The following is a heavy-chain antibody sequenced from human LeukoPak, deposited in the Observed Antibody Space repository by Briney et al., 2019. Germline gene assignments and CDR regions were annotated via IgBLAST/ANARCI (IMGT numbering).Heavy chain of an antibody. CDR1: GGSINNYY. V-gene: IGHV4-59*08. CDR2: IHDRGST. J-gene: IGHJ4*02. D-gene: IGHD5-24*01. Sequence: SETLSLTCTVSGGSINNYYWSWIRQPPGQGLQWIAYIHDRGSTSYNPSLTSRVTISVDTSKNQFSLKLRSVTAADTDVYYCARHLDGENYPLEFWGQGTLVTVSS. CDR3: ARHLDGENYPLEF.